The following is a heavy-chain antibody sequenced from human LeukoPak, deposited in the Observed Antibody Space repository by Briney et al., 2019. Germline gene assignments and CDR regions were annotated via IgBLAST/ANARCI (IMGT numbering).Heavy chain of an antibody. CDR2: IYNSGST. V-gene: IGHV4-61*05. Sequence: PPETLSLTCTVSGGSISSSSHYWGWIRQPAGKGLEWIGHIYNSGSTNYNPSLKGRVTMSVATSKNQFSLHLSSVTAADTAVYYCARSAFLVTAPGLYYFDYWGQGTLVAVS. CDR1: GGSISSSSHY. CDR3: ARSAFLVTAPGLYYFDY. D-gene: IGHD6-13*01. J-gene: IGHJ4*02.